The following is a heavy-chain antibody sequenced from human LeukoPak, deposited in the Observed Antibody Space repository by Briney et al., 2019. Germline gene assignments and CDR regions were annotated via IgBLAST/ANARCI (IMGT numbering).Heavy chain of an antibody. Sequence: PGGSLRLSCAASGFTFSSYWMHWVRQAPGKGLVWVSVIYSGGSTYYADSVKGRFTISRDNSKNTLYLQMNSLRAEDTAVYYCASHSSSWYGFDYWGQGTLVTVSS. CDR1: GFTFSSYW. J-gene: IGHJ4*02. V-gene: IGHV3-53*01. D-gene: IGHD6-13*01. CDR3: ASHSSSWYGFDY. CDR2: IYSGGST.